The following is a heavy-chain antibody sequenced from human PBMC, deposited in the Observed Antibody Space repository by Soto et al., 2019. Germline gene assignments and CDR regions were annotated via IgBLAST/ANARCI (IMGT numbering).Heavy chain of an antibody. CDR1: GYTFTSYG. CDR3: ARAKITIFGVVITDYYYGMDV. V-gene: IGHV1-18*01. CDR2: ISAYNGNT. D-gene: IGHD3-3*01. J-gene: IGHJ6*02. Sequence: ASVKVSCKASGYTFTSYGISWVRQAPGQGLEWMGWISAYNGNTNYAQKLQGRVTMTTDTSTSTAYMELRSLRSDDTAVYYCARAKITIFGVVITDYYYGMDVWGQGTTVTVSS.